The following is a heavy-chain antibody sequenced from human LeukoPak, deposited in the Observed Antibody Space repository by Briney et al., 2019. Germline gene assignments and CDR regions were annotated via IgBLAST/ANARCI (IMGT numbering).Heavy chain of an antibody. CDR2: IKHDGSEK. V-gene: IGHV3-7*05. J-gene: IGHJ4*02. Sequence: GGSLRLSCAASGFSFNIYWMTWVRQPPGKGLEWVANIKHDGSEKYYVDSVKGRFTISRDNSKNTLFLQMNSLRAEDTAVYYCAKDSGPYTSGYYGHWGQGTLVTASS. CDR3: AKDSGPYTSGYYGH. CDR1: GFSFNIYW. D-gene: IGHD3-22*01.